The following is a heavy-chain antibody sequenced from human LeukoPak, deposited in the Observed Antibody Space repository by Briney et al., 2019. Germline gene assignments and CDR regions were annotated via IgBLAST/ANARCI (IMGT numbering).Heavy chain of an antibody. Sequence: GASXKVSCKASGYTFTCYYLHWVRQAPGQGLEWMGRINPNSGGTNYAQKFQGRVTMTTDTSISTAYMELNRLTSDDTAVYYCAREPMVRDFNWFDPWGQGTLVTVSS. CDR2: INPNSGGT. D-gene: IGHD3-10*01. CDR1: GYTFTCYY. CDR3: AREPMVRDFNWFDP. J-gene: IGHJ5*02. V-gene: IGHV1-2*06.